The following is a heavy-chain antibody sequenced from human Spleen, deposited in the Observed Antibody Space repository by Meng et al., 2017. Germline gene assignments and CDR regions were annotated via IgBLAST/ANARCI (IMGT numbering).Heavy chain of an antibody. CDR3: VGGYYYGDY. Sequence: VQLVESGGGLVKPGGSLRLSCAASGFTFSSYSMNWVRQAPGKGLEWVAVTSYDGSNKYYGDSVKGRFTISRDNSKNTLYLQMNSLRAEDTAVYYCVGGYYYGDYWGQGTLVTVSS. CDR1: GFTFSSYS. CDR2: TSYDGSNK. J-gene: IGHJ4*02. D-gene: IGHD5-18*01. V-gene: IGHV3-30*03.